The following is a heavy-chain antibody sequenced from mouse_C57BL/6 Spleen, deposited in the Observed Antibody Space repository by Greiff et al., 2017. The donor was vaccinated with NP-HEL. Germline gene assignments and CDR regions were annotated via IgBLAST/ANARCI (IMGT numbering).Heavy chain of an antibody. D-gene: IGHD1-1*01. CDR2: LNPNNGGT. V-gene: IGHV1-22*01. J-gene: IGHJ4*01. Sequence: EVQLQQSGPELVKPGASVKMSCKASGYTFTDYNMHWVKQSHGKSLEWIGYLNPNNGGTSYNQKFKGKATLTVNKSSSTAYMELRSLTSEDSAVYYCARYPNYYGSRDAMDYWGQGTSVTVSS. CDR1: GYTFTDYN. CDR3: ARYPNYYGSRDAMDY.